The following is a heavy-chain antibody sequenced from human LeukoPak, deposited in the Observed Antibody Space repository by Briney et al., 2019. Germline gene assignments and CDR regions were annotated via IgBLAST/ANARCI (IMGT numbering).Heavy chain of an antibody. D-gene: IGHD1-26*01. Sequence: PGGSLRLSCAASGFTFSSYWMTWVRQAPGKGLEWVANIKQDGSERYYVGSVKGRFTISRDNAKNSLYLQMNSLRAEDTAVYYCASLKWELAKYLHHWGQGTLVTVSS. CDR3: ASLKWELAKYLHH. V-gene: IGHV3-7*01. J-gene: IGHJ1*01. CDR1: GFTFSSYW. CDR2: IKQDGSER.